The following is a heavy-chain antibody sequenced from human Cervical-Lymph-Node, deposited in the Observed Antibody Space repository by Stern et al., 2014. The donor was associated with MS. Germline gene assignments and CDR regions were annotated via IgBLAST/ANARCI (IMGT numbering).Heavy chain of an antibody. D-gene: IGHD3-22*01. J-gene: IGHJ4*02. CDR2: IYYSGST. Sequence: QVQLQESGPGLVKPSETLSLTCTVSGGSASSGSYYWSWIRQPPGKGLEWIGYIYYSGSTNYNPSLKSRVTISVDTSKNQFSLKLSSVTAADTAVYYCASDSSGYYLSFDYWGQGTLVTVSS. CDR1: GGSASSGSYY. CDR3: ASDSSGYYLSFDY. V-gene: IGHV4-61*01.